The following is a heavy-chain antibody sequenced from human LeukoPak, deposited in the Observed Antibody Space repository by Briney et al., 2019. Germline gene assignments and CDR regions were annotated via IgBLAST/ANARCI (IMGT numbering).Heavy chain of an antibody. CDR1: GFTFSSYS. CDR2: ISSSSSYI. Sequence: PGGSLRLSCAASGFTFSSYSMNWVRQAPGKGLEWVSSISSSSSYIYYADSVKGRFTISRDNAKNSLYLQVNSLRAEDTAVYYCARDPGSYLDYWGQGTLVTVSS. V-gene: IGHV3-21*01. CDR3: ARDPGSYLDY. D-gene: IGHD3-10*01. J-gene: IGHJ4*02.